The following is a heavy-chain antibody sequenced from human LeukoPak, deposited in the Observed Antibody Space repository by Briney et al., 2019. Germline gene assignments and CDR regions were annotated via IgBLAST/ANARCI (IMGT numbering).Heavy chain of an antibody. D-gene: IGHD6-13*01. CDR1: GYMFTGYY. Sequence: ASVKVSCTASGYMFTGYYMHWVRQAPGQGPEWMGVIHPSDGSTSYAPKFQGRVTMTRDTATTTVYMELSSLTSEDTAVYYCSRGGSSSYYFDYWGQGTLVTVSS. CDR2: IHPSDGST. J-gene: IGHJ4*02. V-gene: IGHV1-46*01. CDR3: SRGGSSSYYFDY.